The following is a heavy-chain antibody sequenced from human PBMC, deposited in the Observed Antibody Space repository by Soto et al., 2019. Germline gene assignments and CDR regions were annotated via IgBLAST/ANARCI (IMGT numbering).Heavy chain of an antibody. CDR3: ASLPVYGSGSYPRPRGRFDP. CDR2: ISSSGSTI. D-gene: IGHD3-10*01. J-gene: IGHJ5*02. Sequence: GGSLRLSCAASGFTFSDYYMSWIRQAPGKGLEWVSYISSSGSTIYYADSVKGRFTISRDNAKNSLYLQMNSLRAEDTAVYYCASLPVYGSGSYPRPRGRFDPWGQGTLVTVSS. V-gene: IGHV3-11*01. CDR1: GFTFSDYY.